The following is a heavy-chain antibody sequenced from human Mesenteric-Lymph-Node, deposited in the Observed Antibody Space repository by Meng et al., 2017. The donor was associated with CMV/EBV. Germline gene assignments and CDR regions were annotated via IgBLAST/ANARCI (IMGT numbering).Heavy chain of an antibody. J-gene: IGHJ4*02. CDR3: ARGSSYDILTGYFDY. V-gene: IGHV4-34*01. Sequence: QWGAGLLKPSETLSVQCPVYGGSFSGHYWNWIRQSPEKGLEWLGEINHSGSTTYNPSFTSRIIISVDTSTNQISLNMSSVTAADTAVYYCARGSSYDILTGYFDYWGQGALVTVSS. CDR2: INHSGST. D-gene: IGHD3-9*01. CDR1: GGSFSGHY.